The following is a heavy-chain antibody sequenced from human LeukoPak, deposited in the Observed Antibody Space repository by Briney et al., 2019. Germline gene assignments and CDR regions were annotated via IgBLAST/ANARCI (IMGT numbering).Heavy chain of an antibody. J-gene: IGHJ4*02. CDR2: IYYSGST. V-gene: IGHV4-59*08. CDR1: GGSISSYY. Sequence: SETLSLTCTVSGGSISSYYWSWIRQPPGKGLEWIGYIYYSGSTNYNPSLKSRVTISVDTSKNQFSLKLSSVTAADTAVYYCARRWLGHFDYWGQGTLVTVSS. D-gene: IGHD6-19*01. CDR3: ARRWLGHFDY.